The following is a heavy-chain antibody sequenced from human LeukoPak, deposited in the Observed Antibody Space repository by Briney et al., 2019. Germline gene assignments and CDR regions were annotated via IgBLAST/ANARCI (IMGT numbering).Heavy chain of an antibody. Sequence: GGSLRLSCAASGFTFSSYSMNWVRQAPGKGLEWVSSISSSSSYIYYADSVKGRFTISRDNAKNSLYLQMDSLRAEDTAVYYCARDTRRTSGFYWGQGTPVTVSS. V-gene: IGHV3-21*01. CDR1: GFTFSSYS. D-gene: IGHD3-9*01. CDR3: ARDTRRTSGFY. J-gene: IGHJ4*02. CDR2: ISSSSSYI.